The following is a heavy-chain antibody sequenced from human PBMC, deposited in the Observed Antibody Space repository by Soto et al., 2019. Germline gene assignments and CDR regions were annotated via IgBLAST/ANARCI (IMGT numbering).Heavy chain of an antibody. Sequence: GSLRLSCAASGSTFSSSAMTWVRQAPGKGLEWVSAISGSGSVTYYTSSVRGRFTISRDNSRNTLYLQMNNLRAEDTAVYYCSRNTSGRQGSTLDIWGQGTMVTVSS. J-gene: IGHJ3*02. CDR3: SRNTSGRQGSTLDI. V-gene: IGHV3-23*01. CDR1: GSTFSSSA. D-gene: IGHD6-19*01. CDR2: ISGSGSVT.